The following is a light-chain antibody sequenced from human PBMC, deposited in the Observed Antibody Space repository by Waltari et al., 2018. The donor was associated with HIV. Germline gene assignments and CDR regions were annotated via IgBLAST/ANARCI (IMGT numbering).Light chain of an antibody. J-gene: IGLJ1*01. Sequence: QSALTQPASVSGSPGQSVTISCTGTSSCVGAYNYVSWYQQHPGKVPKLMIYQVRNRPSGISDRFSGSKSGNTASLIISGLQAEDEADYYCTSQTDRGTFVFGPGTKVTVL. CDR1: SSCVGAYNY. CDR3: TSQTDRGTFV. CDR2: QVR. V-gene: IGLV2-14*01.